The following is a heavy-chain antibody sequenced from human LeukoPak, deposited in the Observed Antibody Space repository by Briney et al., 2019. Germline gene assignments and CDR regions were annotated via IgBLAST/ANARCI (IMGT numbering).Heavy chain of an antibody. D-gene: IGHD5-18*01. J-gene: IGHJ4*02. CDR1: GGSFSGYY. CDR2: INHSGST. CDR3: ASGGYSYGYTMAFDY. Sequence: PSETLSLTCAVYGGSFSGYYWSWIRQPPGKGLEWIGEINHSGSTNYNPSLKSRVTIPVDTSKNQFSLKLSSVTAADTAVYYCASGGYSYGYTMAFDYWGQGTLVTVSS. V-gene: IGHV4-34*01.